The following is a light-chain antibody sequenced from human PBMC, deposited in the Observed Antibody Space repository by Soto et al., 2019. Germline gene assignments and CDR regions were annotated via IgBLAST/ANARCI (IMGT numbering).Light chain of an antibody. CDR1: SGHISSYNR. CDR2: EVT. V-gene: IGLV2-14*01. CDR3: SSYTNINTRACV. J-gene: IGLJ1*01. Sequence: QSALTQPASVSGSPGQSITISCTVTSGHISSYNRVSWYQQHPGKPPKLISYEVTERPSGVSNRFSGSKSGNTASLTISGLPAEDEAEYYCSSYTNINTRACVFGTGTKLTVL.